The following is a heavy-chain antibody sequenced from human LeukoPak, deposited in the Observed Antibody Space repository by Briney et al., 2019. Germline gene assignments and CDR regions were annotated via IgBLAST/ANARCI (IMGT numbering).Heavy chain of an antibody. CDR2: INPNSGGT. Sequence: GASVKVSCKASGYTFTGYYMHWVRQAPGQGLEWMGWINPNSGGTNYAQKFQGRVTMTRDTSISTAYMELSRLRSDDTAVYYCESLVAVAGATGYYYYGMDVWGQGTTVTVSS. V-gene: IGHV1-2*02. D-gene: IGHD6-19*01. CDR3: ESLVAVAGATGYYYYGMDV. CDR1: GYTFTGYY. J-gene: IGHJ6*02.